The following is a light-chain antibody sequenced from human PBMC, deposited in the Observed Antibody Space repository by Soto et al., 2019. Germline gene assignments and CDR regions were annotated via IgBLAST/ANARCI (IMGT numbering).Light chain of an antibody. CDR3: SSYAGTNIV. CDR1: SSDVGGYNY. J-gene: IGLJ2*01. V-gene: IGLV2-8*01. CDR2: EVS. Sequence: QCVLTQPPSASGSPGQSVTISCTGTSSDVGGYNYVSWYQQHPGKAPKLMIYEVSKRPSGVPDRFSGSKSGNTASLTVSGLQAEDEADYYCSSYAGTNIVFGGGTKLTVL.